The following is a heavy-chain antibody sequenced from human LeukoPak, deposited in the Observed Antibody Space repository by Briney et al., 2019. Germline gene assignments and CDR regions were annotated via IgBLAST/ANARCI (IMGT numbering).Heavy chain of an antibody. CDR2: IKQDGSEK. D-gene: IGHD2-2*01. V-gene: IGHV3-7*01. J-gene: IGHJ4*02. Sequence: GSLRLSCAASGFTFSSYWMSWVRQAPGKGLEWVANIKQDGSEKYYVDSVKGRFTIPRDNAKNSLYLQMNSLRAEDTAVYYCAREMGDCSSTSCHNFDYWGQGTLVTVSS. CDR1: GFTFSSYW. CDR3: AREMGDCSSTSCHNFDY.